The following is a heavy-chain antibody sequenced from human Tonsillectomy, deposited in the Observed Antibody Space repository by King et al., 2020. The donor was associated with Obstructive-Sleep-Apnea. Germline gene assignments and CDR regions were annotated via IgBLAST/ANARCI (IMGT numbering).Heavy chain of an antibody. CDR3: ARVGETIYYYYGMDV. V-gene: IGHV4-4*07. CDR1: CASVNSFY. J-gene: IGHJ6*02. D-gene: IGHD3-10*01. Sequence: VQLQESGPGLVEPSETLSLTCTVSCASVNSFYWSCIRQPAGEGLEWIGRIYTSGSTDYNPSLKSRVTMSVDTSKNQFSLKLTSVTAADTAVYYCARVGETIYYYYGMDVWGQGTTVTVSS. CDR2: IYTSGST.